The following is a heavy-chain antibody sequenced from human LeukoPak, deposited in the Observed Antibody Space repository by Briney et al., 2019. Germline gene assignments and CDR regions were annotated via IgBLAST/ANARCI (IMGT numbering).Heavy chain of an antibody. J-gene: IGHJ3*02. CDR2: ISSSSSYK. V-gene: IGHV3-21*01. Sequence: GGSLRLSCAASGFTFSSYSMNWVRQAPGKGLEWVSSISSSSSYKYYADSVKGRFTISRDNAKNSLYLQMNSLRAEDTAVYYCARDAYGSGSYYSAFDIWGQGTMVTVSS. CDR1: GFTFSSYS. CDR3: ARDAYGSGSYYSAFDI. D-gene: IGHD3-10*01.